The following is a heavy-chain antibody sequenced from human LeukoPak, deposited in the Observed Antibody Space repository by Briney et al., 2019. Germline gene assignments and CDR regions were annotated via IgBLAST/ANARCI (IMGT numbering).Heavy chain of an antibody. D-gene: IGHD4-23*01. V-gene: IGHV1-46*01. CDR3: ARPSGYGGNTGYAFDI. Sequence: ASVKVSCKASGYTFTGYYMHWVRQAPGQGLEWMGIINPSGGSTSYAQKFQGRVTMTRDMSTSTVYMELSSLRSEDTAVYYCARPSGYGGNTGYAFDIWGQGTMVTVSS. CDR2: INPSGGST. CDR1: GYTFTGYY. J-gene: IGHJ3*02.